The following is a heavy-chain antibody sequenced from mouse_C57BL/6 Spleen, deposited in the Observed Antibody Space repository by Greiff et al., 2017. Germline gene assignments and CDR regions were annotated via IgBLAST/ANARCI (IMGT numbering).Heavy chain of an antibody. V-gene: IGHV1-7*01. D-gene: IGHD2-3*01. CDR1: GYTFTSYW. Sequence: VQLQQSGAELAKPGASVKLSCKASGYTFTSYWMHWVKQRPGQGLEWIGYINPSSGYTKYNQKFKDKATLTADISSSTAYMQLSSLTYEDSAVYYCARERDGYYAMDYWGQGTSVTVSS. CDR3: ARERDGYYAMDY. CDR2: INPSSGYT. J-gene: IGHJ4*01.